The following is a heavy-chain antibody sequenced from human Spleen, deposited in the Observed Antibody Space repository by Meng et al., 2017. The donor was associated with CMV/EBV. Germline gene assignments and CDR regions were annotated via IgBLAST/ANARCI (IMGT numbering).Heavy chain of an antibody. D-gene: IGHD4-17*01. Sequence: QGRLQQWGRGLCKPSESLSLTCAVYGGSFSGYYWSWIRQPPGKGLEWIGEINHSGRTNYNPSLKSRVTISVDTSKNQFSLKLSSVTAADTAVYYCARGVTTASSWFDPWGQGTLVTVSS. J-gene: IGHJ5*02. CDR1: GGSFSGYY. V-gene: IGHV4-34*01. CDR2: INHSGRT. CDR3: ARGVTTASSWFDP.